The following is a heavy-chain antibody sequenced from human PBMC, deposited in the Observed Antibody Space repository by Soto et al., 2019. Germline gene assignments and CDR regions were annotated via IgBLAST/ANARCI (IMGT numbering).Heavy chain of an antibody. CDR1: GFTFSNHP. CDR3: ARDLLDTTSFSYYYHYGMDV. V-gene: IGHV3-30-3*01. CDR2: ISYDGTHK. J-gene: IGHJ6*02. Sequence: GGSLRLSCAASGFTFSNHPMHLVRRAPGKGLEWVAVISYDGTHKYYADSVKGRFTISRDNSKNTVYVQMTSLRFEDAAVYYCARDLLDTTSFSYYYHYGMDVWGQGTTVTVSS. D-gene: IGHD5-18*01.